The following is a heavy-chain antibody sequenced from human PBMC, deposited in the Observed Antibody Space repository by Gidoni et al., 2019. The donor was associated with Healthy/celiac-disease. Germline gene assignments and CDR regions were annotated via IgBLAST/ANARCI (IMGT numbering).Heavy chain of an antibody. CDR3: AKAPTGLHDY. CDR2: ISYDGSNK. D-gene: IGHD2-21*02. V-gene: IGHV3-30*18. CDR1: GFTFSSYG. Sequence: QVQLVESGGGVVQPGRSLRLSCAASGFTFSSYGMHWVRQAPGKGLEWVAVISYDGSNKYYADSVKVRFTISRDNSKNTLYLQMNSLRAEDTAVYYCAKAPTGLHDYWGQGTLVTVSS. J-gene: IGHJ4*02.